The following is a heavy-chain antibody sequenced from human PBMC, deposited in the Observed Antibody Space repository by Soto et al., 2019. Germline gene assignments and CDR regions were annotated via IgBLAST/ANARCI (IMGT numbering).Heavy chain of an antibody. CDR1: GFTFSSYA. J-gene: IGHJ4*02. V-gene: IGHV3-23*01. Sequence: EVQLLESGGGLVQPGGSLRLSCAASGFTFSSYAMSWVRQAPGKGLEWVSAISGSGGSTYYADSSKGRFTISRDNSTNTLYLQMNSLRAEDTAVYYCANLSSGWYYFDYWGQGTLVTVSS. CDR3: ANLSSGWYYFDY. D-gene: IGHD6-19*01. CDR2: ISGSGGST.